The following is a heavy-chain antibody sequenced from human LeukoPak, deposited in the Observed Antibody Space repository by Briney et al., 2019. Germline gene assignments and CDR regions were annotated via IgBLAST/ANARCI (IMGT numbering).Heavy chain of an antibody. J-gene: IGHJ4*02. D-gene: IGHD6-25*01. V-gene: IGHV4-59*01. CDR1: GGSISSYY. Sequence: SETLSLTCTVSGGSISSYYWSWIRQPPGKGLEWIGYIYYSGSTNYNPSLKSRVTISVDTSKNQFSLKLSSVTAADTAVYYCARDSATQLFDYWAQGTLVTVSS. CDR2: IYYSGST. CDR3: ARDSATQLFDY.